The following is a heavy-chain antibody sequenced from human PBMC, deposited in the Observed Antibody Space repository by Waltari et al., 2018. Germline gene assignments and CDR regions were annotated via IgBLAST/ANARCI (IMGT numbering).Heavy chain of an antibody. CDR2: IHSSGKT. Sequence: QVQLLESGPGLVKASETLSLMCNVSGDSMSPYYWSWIRQPAGKGLEWIGRIHSSGKTTYSPSLKSRVTISLDISNNHFSLKLTSVTAADTAMYYCAREHWGAAGRWGQGTVVTVSS. J-gene: IGHJ4*02. CDR3: AREHWGAAGR. V-gene: IGHV4-4*07. D-gene: IGHD3-16*01. CDR1: GDSMSPYY.